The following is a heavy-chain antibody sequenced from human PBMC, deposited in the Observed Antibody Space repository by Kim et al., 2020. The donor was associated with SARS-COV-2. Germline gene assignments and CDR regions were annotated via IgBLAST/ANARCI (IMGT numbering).Heavy chain of an antibody. V-gene: IGHV3-73*01. CDR2: IRSKANSYAT. Sequence: GGSLRLSCAASGFTFSGSAMHWVRQASGKGLEWVGRIRSKANSYATAYAASVKGRFTISRDDSKNTAYLQMNSLKTEDTAVYYCTRHVHDYGDYAWFDPWGQGTLVTVSS. J-gene: IGHJ5*02. CDR1: GFTFSGSA. CDR3: TRHVHDYGDYAWFDP. D-gene: IGHD4-17*01.